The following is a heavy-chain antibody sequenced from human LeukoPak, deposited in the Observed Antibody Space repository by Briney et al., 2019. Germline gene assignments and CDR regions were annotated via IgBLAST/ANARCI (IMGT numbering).Heavy chain of an antibody. V-gene: IGHV4-39*07. CDR3: ARPPSGWSRVRYFDL. CDR1: GVSISSSSYY. D-gene: IGHD6-19*01. J-gene: IGHJ2*01. CDR2: ISKSGST. Sequence: SETLSLTCTVSGVSISSSSYYWGWIRQPPGKGLEWIGSISKSGSTYYNPSLKSRVTISVDTSKNQFSLKLSSVTAADTAVYYCARPPSGWSRVRYFDLWGRGTLVTVSS.